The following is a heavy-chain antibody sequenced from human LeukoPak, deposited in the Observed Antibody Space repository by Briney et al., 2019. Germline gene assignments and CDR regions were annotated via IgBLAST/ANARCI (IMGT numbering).Heavy chain of an antibody. CDR2: ISYDGSNK. V-gene: IGHV3-30*04. J-gene: IGHJ4*02. CDR3: ARDVLEEVVGALEY. Sequence: PGGSLRLSCAASGFTFSSYAMHWVRQAPGKGLEWVAVISYDGSNKYYADSVKGRFTISRDNSKNTLYLQMNSLRAGDTAVYYCARDVLEEVVGALEYWGQGTLVTVPS. CDR1: GFTFSSYA. D-gene: IGHD1-26*01.